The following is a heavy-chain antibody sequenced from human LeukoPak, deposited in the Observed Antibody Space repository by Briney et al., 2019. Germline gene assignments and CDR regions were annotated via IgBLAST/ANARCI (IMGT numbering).Heavy chain of an antibody. CDR2: INPNSGGT. Sequence: ASVKVSCKASGYTFTGYYMHWVRQAPGQGLEWMGWINPNSGGTNYAQKFQGRVTITRDTSASTAYMELSSLRSEDTAVYYCASDRITMVRGVRYYYYMDVWGKGTTVTISS. CDR1: GYTFTGYY. D-gene: IGHD3-10*01. V-gene: IGHV1-2*02. J-gene: IGHJ6*03. CDR3: ASDRITMVRGVRYYYYMDV.